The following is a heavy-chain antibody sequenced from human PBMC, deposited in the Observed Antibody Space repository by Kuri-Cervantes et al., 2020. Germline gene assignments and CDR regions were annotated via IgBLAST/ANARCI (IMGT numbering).Heavy chain of an antibody. CDR3: ARSRLMYGDYRGIFDY. CDR1: GFTFSSYD. Sequence: GESLKISCASSGFTFSSYDMHWVRQATGKGLEWVSTIGTAGDTYYPGSVKGRFTISRDNSKNTLYLQMNSLRAEDTAVYYCARSRLMYGDYRGIFDYWGQGTLVTVSS. CDR2: IGTAGDT. D-gene: IGHD4-17*01. J-gene: IGHJ4*01. V-gene: IGHV3-13*01.